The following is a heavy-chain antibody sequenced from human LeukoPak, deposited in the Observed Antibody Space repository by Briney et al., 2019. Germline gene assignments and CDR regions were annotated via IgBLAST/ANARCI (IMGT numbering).Heavy chain of an antibody. J-gene: IGHJ4*02. Sequence: GGSLRLSCAASGFIFMNAWMIWVRQAPGKGLEWVGRIKSNADGWTPDYAAPARGRFTISRDDSKNTLYLQMNSLKTEDTAVYYCTTFYHEYSPYWGRGTLVTVSS. D-gene: IGHD2/OR15-2a*01. V-gene: IGHV3-15*01. CDR1: GFIFMNAW. CDR3: TTFYHEYSPY. CDR2: IKSNADGWTP.